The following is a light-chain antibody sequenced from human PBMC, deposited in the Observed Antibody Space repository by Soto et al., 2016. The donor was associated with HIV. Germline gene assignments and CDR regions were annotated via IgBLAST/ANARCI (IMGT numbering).Light chain of an antibody. CDR2: KAS. CDR1: QSINSW. CDR3: QQYNSYSYT. J-gene: IGKJ2*01. V-gene: IGKV1-5*03. Sequence: DIQMTQSPSTLSASVGDRVTITCRASQSINSWLAWYQQKAGKAPKLLIYKASSLESGVPSRFSGSGSGTEFTLTISSLQPDDFATYCCQQYNSYSYTFGQGTRLEIK.